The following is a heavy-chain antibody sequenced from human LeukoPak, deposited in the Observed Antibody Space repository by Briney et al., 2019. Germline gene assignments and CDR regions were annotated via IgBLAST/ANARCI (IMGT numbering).Heavy chain of an antibody. D-gene: IGHD6-13*01. Sequence: EGSLRLSCAVYGFTFRTQSMNWVRQAPGKGVEWVSYISGGSSNIHYADSVKGRFTISRDNSKNSLYLQLNSLRDDDTAVYYCARDYGYSSSFDYWGQGTLVTVSS. CDR3: ARDYGYSSSFDY. CDR1: GFTFRTQS. CDR2: ISGGSSNI. V-gene: IGHV3-48*02. J-gene: IGHJ4*02.